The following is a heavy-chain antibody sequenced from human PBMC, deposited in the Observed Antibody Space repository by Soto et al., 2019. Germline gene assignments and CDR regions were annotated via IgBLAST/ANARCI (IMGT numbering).Heavy chain of an antibody. CDR1: GFTFSNYG. CDR2: VSYNGRKE. D-gene: IGHD2-2*01. CDR3: AKDSLRGEVPAALNFDY. Sequence: QVQLVESGVGVVQPGRSLRLSCVASGFTFSNYGMHWVRQAPGKGLEWVALVSYNGRKEYYADSVKGRFSISRDNSKNTLYVQMNTLRDEDTAVYYCAKDSLRGEVPAALNFDYWGRGTLVTVSS. V-gene: IGHV3-30*18. J-gene: IGHJ4*02.